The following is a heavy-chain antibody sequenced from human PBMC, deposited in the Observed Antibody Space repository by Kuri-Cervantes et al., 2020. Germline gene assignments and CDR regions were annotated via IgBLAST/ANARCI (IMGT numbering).Heavy chain of an antibody. Sequence: GGSLRLSCAASGFTFDDYAMHWVRQAPGKGLEWVSGISWNSGSIGYADSVKGRFTISRDNAKNSLYLQMNSLRSEDAAVYYCATMNGYSSSWKAFDIWGQGTMVTVSS. CDR2: ISWNSGSI. CDR3: ATMNGYSSSWKAFDI. CDR1: GFTFDDYA. J-gene: IGHJ3*02. V-gene: IGHV3-9*01. D-gene: IGHD6-13*01.